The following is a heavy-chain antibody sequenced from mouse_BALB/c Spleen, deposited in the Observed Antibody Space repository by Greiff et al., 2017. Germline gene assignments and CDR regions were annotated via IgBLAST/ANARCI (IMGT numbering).Heavy chain of an antibody. D-gene: IGHD2-3*01. J-gene: IGHJ2*01. CDR2: ISSGGGST. CDR1: GFAFSSYD. CDR3: ARHDGYPDY. Sequence: EVQVVESGGGLVKPGGSLKLSCAASGFAFSSYDMSWVRQTPEKRLEWVAYISSGGGSTYYPDTVKGRFTISRDNAKNTLYLQMSSLKSEDTAMYYCARHDGYPDYWGQGTTLTVSS. V-gene: IGHV5-12-1*01.